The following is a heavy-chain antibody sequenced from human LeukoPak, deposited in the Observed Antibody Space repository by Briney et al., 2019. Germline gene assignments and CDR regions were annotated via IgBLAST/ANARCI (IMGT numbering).Heavy chain of an antibody. Sequence: SVKVSCKASGYTFTSYGISWVRQAPGQGLEWMGGIIPIFGTANYAQKFQGRVTITADESTSTAYMELSSLRSEDTAVYYCARVRGSCTTTSCSSFDFWGQGTLVTVSP. V-gene: IGHV1-69*13. J-gene: IGHJ4*02. D-gene: IGHD2-2*01. CDR3: ARVRGSCTTTSCSSFDF. CDR1: GYTFTSYG. CDR2: IIPIFGTA.